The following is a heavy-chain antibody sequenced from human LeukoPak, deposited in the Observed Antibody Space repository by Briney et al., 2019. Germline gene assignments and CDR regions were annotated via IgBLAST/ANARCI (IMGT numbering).Heavy chain of an antibody. CDR3: ARLSDRDPQHWFDP. CDR2: IYYIGTT. J-gene: IGHJ5*02. V-gene: IGHV4-31*03. Sequence: SETLSLTCTVSGGSISSGGYYWSWIRQHPGKGLEWIGYIYYIGTTFYNPSLKSRLTLSVDTSKNQFSLKLGSVTAADTSVYYCARLSDRDPQHWFDPWGQGILVTVSS. CDR1: GGSISSGGYY. D-gene: IGHD2/OR15-2a*01.